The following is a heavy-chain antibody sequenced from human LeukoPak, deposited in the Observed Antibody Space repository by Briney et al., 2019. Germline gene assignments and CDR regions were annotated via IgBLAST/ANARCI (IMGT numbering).Heavy chain of an antibody. V-gene: IGHV3-30*18. CDR2: ISYDGSNK. CDR1: GFTFSSYE. J-gene: IGHJ4*02. Sequence: TGTSLRLSCAASGFTFSSYEMNWVRQAPGKGLEWVAIISYDGSNKYYADSVKGRFTISRDNSKNTLYLQMNSLRTEDTAVYYCAKDNYSSGWYRLSVAFDYWGQGTLVTVSS. CDR3: AKDNYSSGWYRLSVAFDY. D-gene: IGHD6-19*01.